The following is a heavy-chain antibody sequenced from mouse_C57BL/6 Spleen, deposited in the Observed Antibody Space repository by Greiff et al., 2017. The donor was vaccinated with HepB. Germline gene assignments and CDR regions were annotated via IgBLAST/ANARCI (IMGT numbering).Heavy chain of an antibody. CDR3: ARGVTTVVANFDY. J-gene: IGHJ2*01. CDR2: IDPSDSYT. D-gene: IGHD1-1*01. CDR1: GYTFTSYW. V-gene: IGHV1-69*01. Sequence: QVQLQQPGAELVMPGASVKLSCKASGYTFTSYWMHWVKQRPGQGLEWIGEIDPSDSYTNYNQKFKGKSTLTVDKSSSTAYMQLSSLTSDDSAVYYCARGVTTVVANFDYWGQGTTLTVSS.